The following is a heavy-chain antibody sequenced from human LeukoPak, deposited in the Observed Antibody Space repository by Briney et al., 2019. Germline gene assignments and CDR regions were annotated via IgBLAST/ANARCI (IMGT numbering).Heavy chain of an antibody. D-gene: IGHD5-24*01. J-gene: IGHJ5*02. CDR2: IHYSGST. Sequence: SETLSLTCTVSDDSVDTYYWAWIRQPPGKGLEWIGYIHYSGSTNYNPSLRSRVPISVDTSKSLFSLKLNSLTAADTAVYYCARDIGDDYTNWFDPWGQGTLVTVSS. CDR3: ARDIGDDYTNWFDP. V-gene: IGHV4-59*02. CDR1: DDSVDTYY.